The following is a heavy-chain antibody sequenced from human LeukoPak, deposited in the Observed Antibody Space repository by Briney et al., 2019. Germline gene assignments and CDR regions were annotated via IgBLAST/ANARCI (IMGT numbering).Heavy chain of an antibody. J-gene: IGHJ4*02. CDR1: GYTLPELT. CDR2: FDPDEGEI. V-gene: IGHV1-24*01. Sequence: ASVKVSCKVSGYTLPELTMYWVRQAPGKGLEYMGGFDPDEGEIIYAQKFQGRVTMTEDTSSDTAYMELSSLSSEDTAVYYCATAFRKFWTGYPNFDYWGQGSLVTVSP. D-gene: IGHD3/OR15-3a*01. CDR3: ATAFRKFWTGYPNFDY.